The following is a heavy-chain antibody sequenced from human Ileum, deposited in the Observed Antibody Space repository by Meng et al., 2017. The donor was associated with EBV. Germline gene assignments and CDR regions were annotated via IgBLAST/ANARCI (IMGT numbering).Heavy chain of an antibody. J-gene: IGHJ4*02. CDR2: IYSSGST. CDR1: GGSICGGYF. D-gene: IGHD3-9*01. CDR3: ARGTAYDLFADYQFFDY. V-gene: IGHV4-30-4*01. Sequence: ESVQHLLLHSQPLAIASPDSGGSICGGYFWSWIRQPPGKGLEWIGPIYSSGSTNYNPSLKRRLTISLDTSKNQFSLNLSSVTAADTAVYYCARGTAYDLFADYQFFDYWGQGILVTVSS.